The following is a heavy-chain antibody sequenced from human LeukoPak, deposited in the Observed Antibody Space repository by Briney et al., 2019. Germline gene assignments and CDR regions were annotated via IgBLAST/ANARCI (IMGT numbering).Heavy chain of an antibody. D-gene: IGHD2-15*01. CDR1: GYTFTGYY. CDR3: ARAGDIVVDAFDI. CDR2: INPNSGGT. J-gene: IGHJ3*02. Sequence: ASVKVSCKASGYTFTGYYMHWVRQAPGQGLEWMGWINPNSGGTNYAQKFQGWDTMTRDTSISTAYMELSRLRSDDTAVYYCARAGDIVVDAFDIWGQGTMVTVSS. V-gene: IGHV1-2*04.